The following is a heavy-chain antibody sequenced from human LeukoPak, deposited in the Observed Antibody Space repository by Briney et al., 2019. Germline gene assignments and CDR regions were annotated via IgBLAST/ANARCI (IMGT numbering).Heavy chain of an antibody. CDR3: ARDRDPYCSSTSCYTPDY. V-gene: IGHV3-11*01. D-gene: IGHD2-2*02. J-gene: IGHJ4*02. Sequence: GGSLRLSCAASGFTLSDYYMSWIRQPPGKGREWVSYISSSGSTIYYADSVKGRFTISRDNAKNSLYLQMNSLRAEDTAVYYCARDRDPYCSSTSCYTPDYWGQGTLVTVSS. CDR1: GFTLSDYY. CDR2: ISSSGSTI.